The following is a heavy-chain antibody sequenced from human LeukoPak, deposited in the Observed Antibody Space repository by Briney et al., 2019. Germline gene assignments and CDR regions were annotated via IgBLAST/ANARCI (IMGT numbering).Heavy chain of an antibody. CDR3: ARQSRHTAMTSQGYYFDY. CDR2: IIPISGAT. J-gene: IGHJ4*02. Sequence: GASVKVSCKASGGTFSSSAITWVRQAPGQGLVWMGGIIPISGATNYAQMFQGRVTITADKSTTTAYMELSSLRSEDTAVYYCARQSRHTAMTSQGYYFDYWGQGTLVTVSS. CDR1: GGTFSSSA. D-gene: IGHD5-18*01. V-gene: IGHV1-69*06.